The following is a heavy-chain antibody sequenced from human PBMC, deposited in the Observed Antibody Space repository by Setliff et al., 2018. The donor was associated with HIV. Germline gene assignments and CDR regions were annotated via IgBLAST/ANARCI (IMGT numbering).Heavy chain of an antibody. Sequence: ASVKVSCKASGYTLTSYAMHWGRQAPGQGLEWMGWISGYSGHTSYAQNFQGRVTMTTDTSTNTAYLELRGLRSDDTAIYYCAREHGTSWPYFDFWGQGTLVTVSS. CDR3: AREHGTSWPYFDF. V-gene: IGHV1-18*01. CDR1: GYTLTSYA. J-gene: IGHJ4*02. CDR2: ISGYSGHT.